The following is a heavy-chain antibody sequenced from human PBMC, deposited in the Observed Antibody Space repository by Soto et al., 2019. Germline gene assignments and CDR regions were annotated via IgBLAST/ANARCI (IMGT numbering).Heavy chain of an antibody. D-gene: IGHD2-2*02. CDR2: INPSSGNI. J-gene: IGHJ6*02. V-gene: IGHV1-2*04. Sequence: QVRLVQSGAEVKKPGASVKVSGKASGYTFTAHYMHWFRQAPGQGLEWMGYINPSSGNIHYAQKFQGWVTMTRDTSINTAYMEFSRLRSDDTAVYYCARDSYTNALWYGIDVWGQWTTVTVSS. CDR1: GYTFTAHY. CDR3: ARDSYTNALWYGIDV.